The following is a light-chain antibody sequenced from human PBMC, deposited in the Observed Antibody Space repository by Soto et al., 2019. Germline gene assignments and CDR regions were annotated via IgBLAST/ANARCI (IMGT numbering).Light chain of an antibody. CDR2: EVS. V-gene: IGLV2-8*01. J-gene: IGLJ3*02. CDR3: TSYAGSNIWV. Sequence: ALTQPPSASGPPGQSVTISCTGSSSDVGAYNYVSWYQQYPGKAPKLMIYEVSKRPSGVPDRFSGSKSGKTASLTVSGLQPEDEADYYCTSYAGSNIWVFGGGTKLTVL. CDR1: SSDVGAYNY.